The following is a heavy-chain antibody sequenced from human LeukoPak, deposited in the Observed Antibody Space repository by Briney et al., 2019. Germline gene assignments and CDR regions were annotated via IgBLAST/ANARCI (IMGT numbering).Heavy chain of an antibody. V-gene: IGHV4-59*01. CDR1: GGSFSGYY. J-gene: IGHJ6*03. Sequence: PSETLSLTCAVYGGSFSGYYWSWIRQPPGKGLEWIGYIYYSGSTNYNPSLKSQVTISVDTSKNQFSLKLSSVTAADTAVYYCARVGHYYYYYMDVWGKGTTVTVSS. CDR3: ARVGHYYYYYMDV. CDR2: IYYSGST.